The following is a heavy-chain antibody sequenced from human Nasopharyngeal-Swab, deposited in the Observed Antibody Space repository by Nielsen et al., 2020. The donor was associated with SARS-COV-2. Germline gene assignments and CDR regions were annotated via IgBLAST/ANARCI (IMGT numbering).Heavy chain of an antibody. CDR3: ARQPDRYYYDSSGYSDY. D-gene: IGHD3-22*01. V-gene: IGHV4-4*02. J-gene: IGHJ4*02. Sequence: VRQAPGKGLVRIGEIYHSGSTNYNPSLKSRVTISVDKSKNQFSLKLSSVTAADTAVYYCARQPDRYYYDSSGYSDYWGQGTLVTVSS. CDR2: IYHSGST.